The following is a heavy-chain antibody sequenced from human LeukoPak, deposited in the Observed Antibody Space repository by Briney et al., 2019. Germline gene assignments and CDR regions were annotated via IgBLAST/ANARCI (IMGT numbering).Heavy chain of an antibody. CDR1: GASINSHD. CDR2: SSYTGSP. CDR3: VRGDVYTPGSHP. D-gene: IGHD5-24*01. V-gene: IGHV4-59*11. Sequence: SEPLSLTCAVSGASINSHDWSWLRQSPGKPLEWIGYSSYTGSPQYTPSLKSRVIMSKDTSYNQIFLQETSVTAVDTAGYYFVRGDVYTPGSHPWGEGTLVIVPP. J-gene: IGHJ5*02.